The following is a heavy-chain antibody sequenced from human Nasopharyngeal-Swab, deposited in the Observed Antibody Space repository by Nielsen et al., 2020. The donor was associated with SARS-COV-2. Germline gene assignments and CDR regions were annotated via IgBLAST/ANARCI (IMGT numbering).Heavy chain of an antibody. Sequence: GSLRLSCTVSGGSISSYYWTWIRQPPGKGLEYIGYIYYSASTNYNPSLKSRVTISADTSKNQFSLKVSSVTAADTAVYYCAGGGRPMRSMDVWGQGTTVTVSS. CDR2: IYYSAST. CDR1: GGSISSYY. CDR3: AGGGRPMRSMDV. V-gene: IGHV4-59*01. D-gene: IGHD3-16*01. J-gene: IGHJ6*02.